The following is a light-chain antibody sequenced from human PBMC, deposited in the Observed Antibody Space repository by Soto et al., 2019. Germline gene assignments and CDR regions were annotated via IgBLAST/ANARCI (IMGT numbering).Light chain of an antibody. V-gene: IGKV3-15*01. CDR1: QSVRRN. Sequence: EIVITQSPATLSVSPGERATLSCRASQSVRRNYLAWYQQKPGQAPRLLIHDISTRAPGLPARFSGSGSGTDFTLTISSLQSEDLAIYFCQQYSDWPLTFGPGTKVDIK. CDR2: DIS. CDR3: QQYSDWPLT. J-gene: IGKJ3*01.